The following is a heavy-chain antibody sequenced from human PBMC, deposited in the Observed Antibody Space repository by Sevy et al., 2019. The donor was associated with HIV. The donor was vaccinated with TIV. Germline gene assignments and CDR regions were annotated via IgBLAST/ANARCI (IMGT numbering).Heavy chain of an antibody. J-gene: IGHJ4*03. D-gene: IGHD3-22*01. V-gene: IGHV3-21*06. Sequence: GGSLRLSCTVTGFTFSGFSFSHYSMNWVRQAPGRGLEWVSSISYNGNFLLYAGPVKGRFTISRDDAKNSLFLLMDRLRADDTAMYYCALTNSADDDDSGAFDLWGRGTLVTVSS. CDR3: ALTNSADDDDSGAFDL. CDR1: GFSFSHYS. CDR2: ISYNGNFL.